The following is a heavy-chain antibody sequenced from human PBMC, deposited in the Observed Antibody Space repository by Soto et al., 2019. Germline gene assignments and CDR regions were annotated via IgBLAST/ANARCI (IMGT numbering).Heavy chain of an antibody. CDR3: ARDKHGSGSYYPFDY. V-gene: IGHV4-4*02. CDR1: GGSISSSNW. Sequence: SETLCLTCAVSGGSISSSNWWSWVRQPPGKGLEWIGEICRSGSTNYNPSLKSRVTISVDKSKNQFSLKLSSVAAADTAVYYCARDKHGSGSYYPFDYWGQGTLVTVSS. J-gene: IGHJ4*02. CDR2: ICRSGST. D-gene: IGHD3-10*01.